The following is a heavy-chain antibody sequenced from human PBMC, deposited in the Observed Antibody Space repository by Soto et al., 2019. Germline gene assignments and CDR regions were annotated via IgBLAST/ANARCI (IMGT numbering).Heavy chain of an antibody. CDR2: ISYDGSNK. V-gene: IGHV3-30-3*01. CDR3: ARTGSIAVAGFDY. J-gene: IGHJ4*02. Sequence: GGSLRLSCAASGFTFSSYAMHWVRQAPGKGLEWVAVISYDGSNKYYADSVKGRFTISRDNSKNTLYLQMNSLRAEDTAVYYCARTGSIAVAGFDYWGQGTLVTVSS. D-gene: IGHD6-19*01. CDR1: GFTFSSYA.